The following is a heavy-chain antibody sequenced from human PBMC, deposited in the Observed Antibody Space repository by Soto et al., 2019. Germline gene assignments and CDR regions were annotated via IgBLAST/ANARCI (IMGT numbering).Heavy chain of an antibody. CDR3: ARQFGVNPHFDY. V-gene: IGHV1-18*01. CDR1: GYSFTSYG. CDR2: ISPYNGNT. D-gene: IGHD2-8*01. Sequence: QVQLVQSGAEVKETGASVKVSCMASGYSFTSYGLIWLRQAPGQRLEWMGWISPYNGNTNYAQKLQGRVTMTTDTYTNTAYMELRSLRSDDTAVYYCARQFGVNPHFDYWGEGTLVAVSS. J-gene: IGHJ4*02.